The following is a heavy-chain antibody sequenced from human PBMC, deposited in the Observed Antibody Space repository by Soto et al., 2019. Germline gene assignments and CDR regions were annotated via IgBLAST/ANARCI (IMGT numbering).Heavy chain of an antibody. V-gene: IGHV1-18*01. CDR2: ISAYNGNT. CDR3: AREVVAFFYYGMDV. CDR1: GYTFTSYG. Sequence: ASVKVSCKASGYTFTSYGISCVRHAPGQGLEWMGWISAYNGNTNYAQKLQGRVTMTTDTSTSTAYMELRSLRSDDTAVYYCAREVVAFFYYGMDVWGQGTTVTVSS. J-gene: IGHJ6*02. D-gene: IGHD6-6*01.